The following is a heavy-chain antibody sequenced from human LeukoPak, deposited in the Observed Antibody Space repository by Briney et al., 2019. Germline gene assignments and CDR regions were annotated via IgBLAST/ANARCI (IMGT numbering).Heavy chain of an antibody. V-gene: IGHV3-30*02. J-gene: IGHJ3*02. CDR2: IRYDGSNK. D-gene: IGHD2-2*02. CDR3: AKPGINIVVVPAAIAGDAFDI. CDR1: GFTFSSYG. Sequence: GGSLRLSCAASGFTFSSYGMHWVRQAPGKGLEWVAFIRYDGSNKYYADSVKGRFTISRDNSKNTLYLQMNSLRAEDTAVYYCAKPGINIVVVPAAIAGDAFDIWGQGTMVTVSS.